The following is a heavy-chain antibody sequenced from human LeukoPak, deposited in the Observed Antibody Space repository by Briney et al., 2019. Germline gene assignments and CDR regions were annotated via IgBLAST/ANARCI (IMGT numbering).Heavy chain of an antibody. D-gene: IGHD2-15*01. J-gene: IGHJ4*02. CDR3: AREIGSCFDY. CDR2: IKQDGSEK. V-gene: IGHV3-7*01. Sequence: GGSLRLSCAASGLTFSSFWMNWVRQAPGKGPEWVANIKQDGSEKLYVDSVKGRFTISRDNARNSLYLQMNSLRAEDTAVYYCAREIGSCFDYWGQGTLVTVSS. CDR1: GLTFSSFW.